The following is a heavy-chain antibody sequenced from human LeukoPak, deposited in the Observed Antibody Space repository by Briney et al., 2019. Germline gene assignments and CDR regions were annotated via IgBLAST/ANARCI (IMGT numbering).Heavy chain of an antibody. CDR2: IYYSGST. CDR3: ARSVVVVAATLDY. D-gene: IGHD2-15*01. CDR1: GGSISSSSYY. J-gene: IGHJ4*02. Sequence: PSETLSLTCTVSGGSISSSSYYWGWIRQPPGKGLEWIGSIYYSGSTYYNPSLKSRVTISVDTSKNQFSLKLSSVTAADTAVYYCARSVVVVAATLDYWGQGTLVTVSS. V-gene: IGHV4-39*01.